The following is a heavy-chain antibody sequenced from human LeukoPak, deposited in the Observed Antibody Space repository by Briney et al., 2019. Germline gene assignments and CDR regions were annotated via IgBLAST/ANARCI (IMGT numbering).Heavy chain of an antibody. D-gene: IGHD6-19*01. Sequence: SETLSLTCTVSGGSISSSSYFWVWIRQPPGKRLEWIGSIYNSGSTYNNPSLKSRVTISVDTSKNQFSLKLSSVTAADTAVYYCAGERGEEYSSGWYKRNYFDNWGQGIRVTVSS. CDR1: GGSISSSSYF. J-gene: IGHJ4*02. V-gene: IGHV4-39*07. CDR2: IYNSGST. CDR3: AGERGEEYSSGWYKRNYFDN.